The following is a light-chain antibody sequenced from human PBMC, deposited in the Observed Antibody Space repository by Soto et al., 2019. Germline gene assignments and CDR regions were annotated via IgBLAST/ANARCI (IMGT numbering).Light chain of an antibody. V-gene: IGLV2-23*02. CDR2: EVN. Sequence: QSALTQPASVSGSPGQSITISCTGTSSDVGTYNVVSWYQQYPGKAPKLVIYEVNKRPSGLSNRLSGSKSGNTASLAISGLQAEDEADYYCCSYAGSTTYVFGPGTKLTVL. CDR3: CSYAGSTTYV. CDR1: SSDVGTYNV. J-gene: IGLJ1*01.